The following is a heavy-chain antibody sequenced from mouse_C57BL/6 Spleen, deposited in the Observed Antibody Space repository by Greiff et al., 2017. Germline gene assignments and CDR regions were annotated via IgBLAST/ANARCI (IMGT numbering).Heavy chain of an antibody. Sequence: EVQLQQSGPELVKPGASVKISCKASGYSFTDYNMNWVKQSNGKSLEWIGVINPNYGTTSYNQKFKGKATLTVDQSSSTAYMQLNSLTSEDSAVXYCALYDYDGVSYYAMDYWGQGTSVTVSS. CDR1: GYSFTDYN. D-gene: IGHD2-4*01. CDR2: INPNYGTT. CDR3: ALYDYDGVSYYAMDY. V-gene: IGHV1-39*01. J-gene: IGHJ4*01.